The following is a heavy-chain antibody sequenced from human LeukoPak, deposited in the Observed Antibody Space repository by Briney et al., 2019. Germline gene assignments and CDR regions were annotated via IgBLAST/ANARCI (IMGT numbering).Heavy chain of an antibody. CDR2: IIISGNSI. V-gene: IGHV3-11*01. J-gene: IGHJ6*03. CDR3: ARNSSAYISPYYYNYMDV. D-gene: IGHD3-22*01. CDR1: GFTFSDYS. Sequence: WGSLRLSCAASGFTFSDYSMTWIRQAPGKGLEWISYIIISGNSIDYAASVKGRFTISRDNAEKSLYLQMNSLRAEDTAVYFCARNSSAYISPYYYNYMDVWGEGTTVTVSS.